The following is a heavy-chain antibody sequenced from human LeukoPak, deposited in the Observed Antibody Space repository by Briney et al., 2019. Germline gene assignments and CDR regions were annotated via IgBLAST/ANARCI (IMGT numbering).Heavy chain of an antibody. D-gene: IGHD1-1*01. J-gene: IGHJ4*02. CDR1: GYTFSSHD. CDR2: MNPNSGNT. Sequence: ASVKVSCKASGYTFSSHDINWVRQATGQGLEWMGWMNPNSGNTGYAQKFQGRVIMTRDTSINTAYLEFYSLRSEDTAVYYCARGYSPTLRTTGNDYWGQGTLVTVSS. CDR3: ARGYSPTLRTTGNDY. V-gene: IGHV1-8*01.